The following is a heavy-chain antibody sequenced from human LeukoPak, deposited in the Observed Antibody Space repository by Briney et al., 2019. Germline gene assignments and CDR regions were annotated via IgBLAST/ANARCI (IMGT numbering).Heavy chain of an antibody. CDR2: INHSGST. CDR1: GGSFSGYY. V-gene: IGHV4-34*01. Sequence: PSETLSLTCAVYGGSFSGYYWSWIRQPPGKGLEWIGEINHSGSTNYNPSLKSRVTVSVDTSKNQFSLKLSSVTAADTAVYYCARLTGYSSGWYGYWGQGTLVTVSS. J-gene: IGHJ4*02. CDR3: ARLTGYSSGWYGY. D-gene: IGHD6-19*01.